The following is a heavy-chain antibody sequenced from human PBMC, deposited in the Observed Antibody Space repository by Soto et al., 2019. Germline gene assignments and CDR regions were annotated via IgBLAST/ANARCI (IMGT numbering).Heavy chain of an antibody. D-gene: IGHD6-6*01. CDR3: ASPRGRRPKEHYFDY. CDR1: GGSISSSSYY. J-gene: IGHJ4*02. Sequence: QLQLQESGPGLVKPSETLSLTCTVSGGSISSSSYYWGWIRQPPGKGLEWIGSIYYSGSTYYNPSLKSRVTISVDTSKNQFSLKLSSVTAADTAVYYCASPRGRRPKEHYFDYWGQGTLVTVSS. V-gene: IGHV4-39*01. CDR2: IYYSGST.